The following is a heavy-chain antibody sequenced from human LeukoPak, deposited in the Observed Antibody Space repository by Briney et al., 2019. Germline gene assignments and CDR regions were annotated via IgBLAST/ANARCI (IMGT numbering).Heavy chain of an antibody. CDR3: ARDRDSNWNQVYLDY. D-gene: IGHD1-20*01. CDR1: GFTFSRYG. J-gene: IGHJ4*02. Sequence: GGSLRLSCAASGFTFSRYGMNWVRQAPGKGLEWVAIIWDDGSHIYYADSVKGRFTISRDNSRNTLFLQMNSLRAEDTAVYYCARDRDSNWNQVYLDYWGQGTLVTVSS. V-gene: IGHV3-33*01. CDR2: IWDDGSHI.